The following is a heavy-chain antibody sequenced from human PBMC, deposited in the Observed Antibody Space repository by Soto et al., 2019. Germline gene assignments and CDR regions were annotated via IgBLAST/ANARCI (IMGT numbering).Heavy chain of an antibody. V-gene: IGHV3-21*01. J-gene: IGHJ3*02. CDR1: GFTFSSYS. CDR2: ISSSSSYI. CDR3: ARDSTGEEQAPAFDI. Sequence: GGSLRLSCAASGFTFSSYSVNWVRQAPGKGLEWVSSISSSSSYIYYADSVKGRFTISRDNAKNSLYLQMNSLRAEDTAVYYCARDSTGEEQAPAFDIWGQGTMVT. D-gene: IGHD1-26*01.